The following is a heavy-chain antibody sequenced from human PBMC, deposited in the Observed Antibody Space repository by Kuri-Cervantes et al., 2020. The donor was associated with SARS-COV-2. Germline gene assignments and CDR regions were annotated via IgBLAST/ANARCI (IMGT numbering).Heavy chain of an antibody. CDR2: INPNSGGT. D-gene: IGHD3-10*01. V-gene: IGHV1-2*04. J-gene: IGHJ6*02. CDR3: ARGMVRGLIQSYYYGKDV. Sequence: ASVKVSCKASGYTFSDHYMYWVRQAPGQGLEWMGWINPNSGGTNYAQKFQGWVTMTRDTSSTGYMELSRLRSDVTAVYYCARGMVRGLIQSYYYGKDVWGQGTTVTVSS. CDR1: GYTFSDHY.